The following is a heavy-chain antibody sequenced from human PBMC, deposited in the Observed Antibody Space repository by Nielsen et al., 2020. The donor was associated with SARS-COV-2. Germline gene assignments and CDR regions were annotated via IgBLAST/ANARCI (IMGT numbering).Heavy chain of an antibody. J-gene: IGHJ4*02. CDR1: GFTFDDYA. Sequence: SLKISCAASGFTFDDYAMHWVRQAPGKGLEWVSGISWNSGSIGYADSVKGRFTISRDNAKNSLYLQMNSLRAEDTAVYYCARDESSWYFGYWGQGTLVTVSS. CDR2: ISWNSGSI. CDR3: ARDESSWYFGY. D-gene: IGHD6-13*01. V-gene: IGHV3-9*01.